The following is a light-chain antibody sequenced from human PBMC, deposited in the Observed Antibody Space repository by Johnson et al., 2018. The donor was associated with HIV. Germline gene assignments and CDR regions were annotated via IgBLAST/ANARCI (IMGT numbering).Light chain of an antibody. CDR2: ENN. CDR1: SSNIGNNY. J-gene: IGLJ1*01. V-gene: IGLV1-51*02. Sequence: QSVLTQPPSVSAAPGQKVTISCSGSSSNIGNNYVSWYQQFPGTAPKLLIYENNKRPSGIPDRFSGSKSGTSATLGLTGLQPWDEADYYCGTWDSSLSADVFGTGTKVTVL. CDR3: GTWDSSLSADV.